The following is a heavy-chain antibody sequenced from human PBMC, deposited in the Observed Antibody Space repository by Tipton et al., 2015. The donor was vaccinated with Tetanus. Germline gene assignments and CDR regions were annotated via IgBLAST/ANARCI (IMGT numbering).Heavy chain of an antibody. CDR3: ARQADYNILTGYYYSFDY. V-gene: IGHV5-51*01. D-gene: IGHD3-9*01. CDR2: IYPGDSDP. CDR1: GYSFTNYW. Sequence: MQLVQSGAEVKKPGDSLKISCKASGYSFTNYWIGWVRQMPGKGLEWMGIIYPGDSDPRYSPSFEGLVTISADRSTSIAYVQWSTLTASDPAVYYCARQADYNILTGYYYSFDYWGLGSLATVSS. J-gene: IGHJ4*02.